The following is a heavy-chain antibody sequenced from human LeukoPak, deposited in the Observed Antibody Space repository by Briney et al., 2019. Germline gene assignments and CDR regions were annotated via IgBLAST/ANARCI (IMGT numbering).Heavy chain of an antibody. Sequence: PSETLSLTYTVSGGSIRFSTYYGGWIRQPPGKGLEWIESISNSGTTYYNSSLKSRVIVFIDTSKNQFSLKLSPVTTADTAVYCCAKQGGSGDYFNEDPFDYWGQGTLVTVSS. J-gene: IGHJ4*02. CDR1: GGSIRFSTYY. V-gene: IGHV4-39*01. CDR2: ISNSGTT. D-gene: IGHD3-10*01. CDR3: AKQGGSGDYFNEDPFDY.